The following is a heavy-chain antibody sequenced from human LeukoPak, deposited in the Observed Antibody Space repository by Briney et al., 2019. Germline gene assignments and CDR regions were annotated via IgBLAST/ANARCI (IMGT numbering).Heavy chain of an antibody. V-gene: IGHV3-30*18. J-gene: IGHJ4*02. CDR2: ISYDGVNE. CDR1: GFTFSNYA. Sequence: PGRSLRLSCVASGFTFSNYAMHWVRPAPGKGLEWVAVISYDGVNEYYAEALKGRFSISRDSSGNTAYLQMNSLRIDDTAVYYCVKASSGSYWGGYFDYWGQGALVTVSS. D-gene: IGHD1-26*01. CDR3: VKASSGSYWGGYFDY.